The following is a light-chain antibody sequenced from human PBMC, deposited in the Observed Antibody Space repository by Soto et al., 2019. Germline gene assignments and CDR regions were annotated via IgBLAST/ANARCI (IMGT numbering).Light chain of an antibody. CDR1: SSDVGGYNY. J-gene: IGLJ2*01. CDR3: SSFTSSSTLV. V-gene: IGLV2-14*01. CDR2: DVS. Sequence: QSALTQPASVSGSPGQSITISCTGTSSDVGGYNYVSWYQQHPGKAPKLMIYDVSNRPSGVSNRFSGSKSGNTASLPISGLQADDEADYYCSSFTSSSTLVFGGGTKLTVL.